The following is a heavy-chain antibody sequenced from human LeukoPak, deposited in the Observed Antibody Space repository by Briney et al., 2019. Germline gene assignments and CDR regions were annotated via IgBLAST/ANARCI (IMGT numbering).Heavy chain of an antibody. CDR3: AKGGTGYPDYYFDY. D-gene: IGHD3/OR15-3a*01. J-gene: IGHJ4*02. Sequence: TGGSLRLSCAASGFTFTTYWMTWVRQAPGKGLEWVANIQQDGNEKYYVDSVKGRFTISRDNAKNSLYLQMNSLRAEDTALYFCAKGGTGYPDYYFDYWGQGTLVTVSP. CDR2: IQQDGNEK. CDR1: GFTFTTYW. V-gene: IGHV3-7*03.